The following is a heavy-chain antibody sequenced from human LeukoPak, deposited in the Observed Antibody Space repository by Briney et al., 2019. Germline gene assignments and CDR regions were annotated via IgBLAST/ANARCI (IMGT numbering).Heavy chain of an antibody. CDR1: GYTFTSYD. V-gene: IGHV1-8*03. CDR2: MNPNSGNT. D-gene: IGHD4-11*01. Sequence: GGSVKVSCRASGYTFTSYDINWVRQATGQGLEWMGWMNPNSGNTGYAQKFQGRVTITRNTSISTAYMELSSLRSEDTAVYYCARGPATVTTPYYFDYWGQGTLVTVSS. CDR3: ARGPATVTTPYYFDY. J-gene: IGHJ4*02.